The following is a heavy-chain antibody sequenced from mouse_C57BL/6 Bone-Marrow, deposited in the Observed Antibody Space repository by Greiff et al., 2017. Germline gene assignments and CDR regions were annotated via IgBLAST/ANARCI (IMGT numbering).Heavy chain of an antibody. CDR2: IYPRSGNT. D-gene: IGHD2-4*01. J-gene: IGHJ2*01. CDR1: GYTFTSYG. V-gene: IGHV1-81*01. Sequence: QVQLQQSGAELARPGASVKLSCKASGYTFTSYGISWVKQRTGQGLEWIGEIYPRSGNTYYNEKFKGKATLTADKSSSTAYMELRSLTSEDSAVYFCARNYYDHDYFDYWGQGTTLTVSS. CDR3: ARNYYDHDYFDY.